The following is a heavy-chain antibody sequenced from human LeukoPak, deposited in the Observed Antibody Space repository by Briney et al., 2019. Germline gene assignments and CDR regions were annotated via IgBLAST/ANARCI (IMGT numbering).Heavy chain of an antibody. D-gene: IGHD3-10*01. Sequence: PSETLSLNCTVSGGSISSYYWSWIRQPPGKGLEWIGYIYYSGSTNYNPSLKSRVTISVDTSKNQFSLKLSSVTAADTAVYYCASLNYGSGSYYNYYWGQGTLVTISS. CDR3: ASLNYGSGSYYNYY. CDR1: GGSISSYY. J-gene: IGHJ4*02. CDR2: IYYSGST. V-gene: IGHV4-59*01.